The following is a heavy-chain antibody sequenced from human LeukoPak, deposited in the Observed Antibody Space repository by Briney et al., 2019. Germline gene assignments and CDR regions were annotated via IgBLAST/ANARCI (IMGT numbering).Heavy chain of an antibody. CDR3: TTALVSGTTTLY. J-gene: IGHJ4*02. D-gene: IGHD1-14*01. V-gene: IGHV3-15*01. Sequence: GGSLRLSCAASGFTFSSYWMSWVRQAPGKGLEWVGCLKSKTDGGTTDYAAPVKGRFTVSRDDSKNTLYLQMNSLKTEDTGVYYCTTALVSGTTTLYWGLGTLVTVSS. CDR1: GFTFSSYW. CDR2: LKSKTDGGTT.